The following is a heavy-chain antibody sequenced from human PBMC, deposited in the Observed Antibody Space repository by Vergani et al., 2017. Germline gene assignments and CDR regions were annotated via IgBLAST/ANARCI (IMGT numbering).Heavy chain of an antibody. Sequence: QVQLQESGPGLVKSSETLSLTCSVSFESIRNLYCNWIRQPPGKGLEWIGSIHYSENTNYNPSLRTRVTISVDTSKSQFSLTLTSVTAAYTAVYYWASDTHSGQRADRWGQGILVTVTS. V-gene: IGHV4-59*11. CDR2: IHYSENT. CDR1: FESIRNLY. D-gene: IGHD6-19*01. CDR3: ASDTHSGQRADR. J-gene: IGHJ5*02.